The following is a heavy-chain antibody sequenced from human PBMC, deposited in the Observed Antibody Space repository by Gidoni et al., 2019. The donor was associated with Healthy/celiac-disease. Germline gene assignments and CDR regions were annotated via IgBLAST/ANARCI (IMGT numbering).Heavy chain of an antibody. J-gene: IGHJ3*02. CDR3: AKSLGELSNVISDAFDI. CDR2: ISGSGGST. CDR1: GFTVRSYA. D-gene: IGHD3-16*02. V-gene: IGHV3-23*01. Sequence: EVQLLESGGGLVQPGGSLRLSCAASGFTVRSYAMSWVRQAPGKGLEWVSAISGSGGSTSSAASVKCRFTISRDNSKNTLYLQMNSLRAEDTAVYYCAKSLGELSNVISDAFDIWGQGTMVTVSS.